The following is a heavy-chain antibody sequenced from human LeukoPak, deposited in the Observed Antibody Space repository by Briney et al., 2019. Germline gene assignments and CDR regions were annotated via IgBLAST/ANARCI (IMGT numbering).Heavy chain of an antibody. CDR1: EFSLSNYW. J-gene: IGHJ3*01. CDR3: SRVAATATGAYDV. CDR2: IKPDGSEQ. D-gene: IGHD2-21*02. Sequence: GGSLRLSCAASEFSLSNYWMSWVRQAPGKGLQWVATIKPDGSEQNYLDSVKGRFTISRDNAKSSLFLQMNRLGSEDTAVYYCSRVAATATGAYDVWGQGAMVTVS. V-gene: IGHV3-7*04.